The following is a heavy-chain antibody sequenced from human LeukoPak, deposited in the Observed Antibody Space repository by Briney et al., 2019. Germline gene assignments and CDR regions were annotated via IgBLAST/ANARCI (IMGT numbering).Heavy chain of an antibody. J-gene: IGHJ4*02. CDR3: ARTLIEYSVSSCYFDY. CDR2: ISSSGSTI. Sequence: GGSLRLSCAASGFTLSSYEMNWVRQAPGKGLEWVSYISSSGSTIYYADSVKGRFTISRDNAKNSLYLQMNSLRAEDTAVYYCARTLIEYSVSSCYFDYWGQGTLVTVSS. D-gene: IGHD6-6*01. CDR1: GFTLSSYE. V-gene: IGHV3-48*03.